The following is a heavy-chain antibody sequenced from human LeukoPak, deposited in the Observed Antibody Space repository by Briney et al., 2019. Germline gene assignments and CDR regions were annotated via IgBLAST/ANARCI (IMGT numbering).Heavy chain of an antibody. Sequence: GGSLRLSCAASGFTFSDYYMSWNRQAPGKGLEWVSYISFSGNPTQYADSVKGRFTISRDNAKNSLYLQMNSLRDEDTAVYYCARDRAYYYDSSGYYYFDHWGQGTLVTVSS. D-gene: IGHD3-22*01. J-gene: IGHJ4*02. V-gene: IGHV3-11*01. CDR2: ISFSGNPT. CDR1: GFTFSDYY. CDR3: ARDRAYYYDSSGYYYFDH.